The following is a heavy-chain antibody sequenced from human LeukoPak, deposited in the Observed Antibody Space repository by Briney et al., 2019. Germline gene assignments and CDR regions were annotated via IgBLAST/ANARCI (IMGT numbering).Heavy chain of an antibody. J-gene: IGHJ4*02. V-gene: IGHV3-33*06. CDR3: AKTTTGYSSGRFPGWPVDY. Sequence: GRSLRLSCAASGFTFSRYGMHWVRQAPGKGLEWVAVIWYDGSNKYYADSVKGRFTISRDNSKNTLYLQMNSLRAEDTAVYYCAKTTTGYSSGRFPGWPVDYWGQGTLVTVSS. CDR1: GFTFSRYG. CDR2: IWYDGSNK. D-gene: IGHD6-19*01.